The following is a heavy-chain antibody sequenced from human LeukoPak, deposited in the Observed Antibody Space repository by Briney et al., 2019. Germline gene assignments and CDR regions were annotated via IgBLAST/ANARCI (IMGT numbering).Heavy chain of an antibody. CDR1: GYTFTGYY. J-gene: IGHJ4*02. D-gene: IGHD2-2*01. Sequence: ASVKVSCKTSGYTFTGYYMHWVRQAPGQGLEWMGWINPNSGGTNYAQKFQGRVSMTRDTSISTAYMELSSLRSDDTAVYYCASQICTTTSCYASFDYWGQGTLVTVSS. CDR2: INPNSGGT. CDR3: ASQICTTTSCYASFDY. V-gene: IGHV1-2*02.